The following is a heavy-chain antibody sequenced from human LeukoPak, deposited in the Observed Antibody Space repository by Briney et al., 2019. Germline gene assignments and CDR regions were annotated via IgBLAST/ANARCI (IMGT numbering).Heavy chain of an antibody. CDR2: INHSGST. Sequence: SDTLSLTCAVYGGSFSVYSWSGIRQPPGKGLEWIGEINHSGSTNYNPSLKSRVTISVDTSKNQFSLKLSSGTAADTAVYYCARGRSRTFDYWGQGTLVTVSS. CDR1: GGSFSVYS. V-gene: IGHV4-34*01. J-gene: IGHJ4*02. CDR3: ARGRSRTFDY.